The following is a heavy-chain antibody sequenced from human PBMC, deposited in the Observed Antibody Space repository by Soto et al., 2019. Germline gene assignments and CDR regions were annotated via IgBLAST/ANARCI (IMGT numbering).Heavy chain of an antibody. Sequence: SETLSLTCTVSGGSISSYYWSWIRQPAGKGLEWIGRIYTSGSTNYNPSLKSRVTMSVDTSKNQFSLKLSSVTAADTAVYYCARERTSYYDFWSGYFYYYGMDVWGQGTTV. V-gene: IGHV4-4*07. D-gene: IGHD3-3*01. CDR2: IYTSGST. CDR3: ARERTSYYDFWSGYFYYYGMDV. CDR1: GGSISSYY. J-gene: IGHJ6*02.